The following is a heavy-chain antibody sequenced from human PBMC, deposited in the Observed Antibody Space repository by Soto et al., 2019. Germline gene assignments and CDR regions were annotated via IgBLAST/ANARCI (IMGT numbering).Heavy chain of an antibody. CDR1: GFTFSSYA. Sequence: EVQLLESGGGLVQPGGSLRLSCAASGFTFSSYAMSWVRQAPGKGLEWVSAISGSGGSTYYADSVKGRFTISRDNSKNTLYLQMNSLRAEDTAVYYCANGLGGSGSYYMGVGYFDYWGQGTLVTVSS. D-gene: IGHD3-10*01. V-gene: IGHV3-23*01. CDR2: ISGSGGST. J-gene: IGHJ4*02. CDR3: ANGLGGSGSYYMGVGYFDY.